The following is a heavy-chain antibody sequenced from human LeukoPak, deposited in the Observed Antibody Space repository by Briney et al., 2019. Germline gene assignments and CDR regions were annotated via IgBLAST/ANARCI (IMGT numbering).Heavy chain of an antibody. CDR3: AREDCSSTSCYLYYYYGMDV. CDR2: IKQDGSEK. Sequence: GGSLRLSCAASGFTFSGYAMSWVRQAPGKGLEWVANIKQDGSEKYYVDSVKGRFTISRDNAKNSLYLQMNSLRAEDTAVYYCAREDCSSTSCYLYYYYGMDVWGQGTTVTVSS. V-gene: IGHV3-7*01. J-gene: IGHJ6*02. CDR1: GFTFSGYA. D-gene: IGHD2-2*01.